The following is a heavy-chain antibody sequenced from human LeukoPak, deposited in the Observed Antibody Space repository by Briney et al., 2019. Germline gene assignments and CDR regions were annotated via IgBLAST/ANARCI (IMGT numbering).Heavy chain of an antibody. V-gene: IGHV3-21*01. J-gene: IGHJ4*02. CDR3: TRDGGSFCDFDY. D-gene: IGHD1-26*01. Sequence: PGGSLRLSCAASGFTFSSYSMNWVRQAPGKGREWVSSISSSSSYIYYAASVKGRFTISRDNAKNSLYLQMNSLRAEDTAVYYCTRDGGSFCDFDYWGQGALVTVSS. CDR2: ISSSSSYI. CDR1: GFTFSSYS.